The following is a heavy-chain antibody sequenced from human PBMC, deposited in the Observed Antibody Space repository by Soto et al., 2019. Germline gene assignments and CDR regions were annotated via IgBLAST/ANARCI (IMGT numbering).Heavy chain of an antibody. CDR3: ARERLKGGGNLGYNWFDP. J-gene: IGHJ5*02. Sequence: QVQLVQSGAEVKKPGSSVKVSCKASGGTFSSYAISWVRQAPGQGLEWMGGIIPIFGTANYAQKFQGRVTITADKSTSTAYMELSSLRSEDTAVYYCARERLKGGGNLGYNWFDPWGQGTLVTVSS. V-gene: IGHV1-69*06. CDR1: GGTFSSYA. D-gene: IGHD2-15*01. CDR2: IIPIFGTA.